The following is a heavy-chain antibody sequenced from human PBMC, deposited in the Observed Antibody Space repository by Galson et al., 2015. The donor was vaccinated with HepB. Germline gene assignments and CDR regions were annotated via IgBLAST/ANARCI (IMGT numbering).Heavy chain of an antibody. J-gene: IGHJ4*02. CDR2: INPTGGST. Sequence: SVKVSCKASGYIFTSYYMHWVRQAPGQGLEWMGIINPTGGSTSYAQKFQGRVTMTRDTSTSTVYMDLSSLRSEDTAVYYCARSGSYYPKFDCWGQGTLVTVSS. D-gene: IGHD1-26*01. CDR1: GYIFTSYY. V-gene: IGHV1-46*01. CDR3: ARSGSYYPKFDC.